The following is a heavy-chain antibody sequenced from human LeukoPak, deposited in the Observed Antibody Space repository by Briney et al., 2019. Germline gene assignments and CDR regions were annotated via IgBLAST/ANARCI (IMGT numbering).Heavy chain of an antibody. CDR3: ARDLYLCGGDR. Sequence: GGSLRLSCAASGFTFSNYSMNWVRQAPGKGLEWVSYITSGSSTIYYADSVKGRFTISRDNAKNSLYLQMNSLRAEDTAVYYCARDLYLCGGDRWGQGTLVTVSS. J-gene: IGHJ1*01. CDR2: ITSGSSTI. V-gene: IGHV3-48*01. CDR1: GFTFSNYS. D-gene: IGHD2-21*02.